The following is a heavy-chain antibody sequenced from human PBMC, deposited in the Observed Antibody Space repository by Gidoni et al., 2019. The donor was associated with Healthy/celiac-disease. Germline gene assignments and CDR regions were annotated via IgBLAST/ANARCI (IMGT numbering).Heavy chain of an antibody. CDR3: ARGKVELGDAFDI. Sequence: EVQLVESGEGLVQPGGSLRLSCAASGFTFSSYAMHWVRQAPGKGLEYVSAISSNGGSTYYADSVKGRFTISRDNSKNTLYLQMGSLRAEDMAVYYCARGKVELGDAFDIWGQGTMVTVSS. CDR2: ISSNGGST. J-gene: IGHJ3*02. CDR1: GFTFSSYA. V-gene: IGHV3-64*02. D-gene: IGHD1-26*01.